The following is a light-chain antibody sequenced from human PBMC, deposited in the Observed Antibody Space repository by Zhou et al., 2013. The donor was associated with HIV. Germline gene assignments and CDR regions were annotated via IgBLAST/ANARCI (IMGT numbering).Light chain of an antibody. CDR2: DAS. CDR3: QHFDLLPPYT. J-gene: IGKJ2*01. CDR1: QDIRKY. V-gene: IGKV1-33*01. Sequence: DIQVTQSPSSLSASVGDRVTITCQASQDIRKYLNWYQHKAGKPPKLLISDASDLESGVPSRFSGSGSGTYFTFTISSLQPEDIATYYCQHFDLLPPYTFGQGT.